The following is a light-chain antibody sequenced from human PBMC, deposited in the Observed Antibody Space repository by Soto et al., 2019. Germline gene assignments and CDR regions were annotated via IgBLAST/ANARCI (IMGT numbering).Light chain of an antibody. Sequence: EIVMTQSPATLSVSPGDSATLSCRTSQRLGQILAWYQQKAGQAPSLLIYGASTRATGIPSRFSGSGSGTEFTLSISSLQCEAVAVYYCQQGKSWPSFTFGQGTRLEI. CDR2: GAS. V-gene: IGKV3-15*01. CDR3: QQGKSWPSFT. J-gene: IGKJ5*01. CDR1: QRLGQI.